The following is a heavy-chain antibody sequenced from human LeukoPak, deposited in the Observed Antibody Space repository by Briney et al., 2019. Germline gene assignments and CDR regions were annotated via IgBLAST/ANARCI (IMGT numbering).Heavy chain of an antibody. CDR3: ARGFTMVRGVIRPAFDY. CDR2: VIPIFGTA. Sequence: GASLKVSCKASGGTFSSYAISWVRQAPGQGLEWMGGVIPIFGTANYAQKFQGRVTITADESTSTAYMELSSLRSEDTAVYYCARGFTMVRGVIRPAFDYWGQGTLVSVST. J-gene: IGHJ4*02. D-gene: IGHD3-10*01. CDR1: GGTFSSYA. V-gene: IGHV1-69*13.